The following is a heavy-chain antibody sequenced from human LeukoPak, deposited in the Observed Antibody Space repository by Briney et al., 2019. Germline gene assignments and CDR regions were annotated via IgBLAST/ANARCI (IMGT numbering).Heavy chain of an antibody. V-gene: IGHV1-69*05. CDR2: IIPILGTA. D-gene: IGHD6-13*01. Sequence: ASVKVSCKASGGTFSSYAISWVRQAPGQGLEWMGGIIPILGTANYAQKFQSRVTITTDESTSTAYMELSSLRSEDTAVYYCARGPAIAADFNYYYYMDVWGKGTTVTVSS. CDR3: ARGPAIAADFNYYYYMDV. CDR1: GGTFSSYA. J-gene: IGHJ6*03.